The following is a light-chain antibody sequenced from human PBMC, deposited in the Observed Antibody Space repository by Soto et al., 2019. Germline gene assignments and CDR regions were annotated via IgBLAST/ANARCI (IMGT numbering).Light chain of an antibody. CDR1: QGISNW. Sequence: DIQMTQSPSSVSASVGDRVTITCRASQGISNWLAWYQQKPGKAPQLLIYAASTLQSGVHSRFSGTGYVTDFTLTISTLQPEDFATYYCQQANSFPRTFGGGTKVEI. V-gene: IGKV1-12*01. CDR3: QQANSFPRT. J-gene: IGKJ4*01. CDR2: AAS.